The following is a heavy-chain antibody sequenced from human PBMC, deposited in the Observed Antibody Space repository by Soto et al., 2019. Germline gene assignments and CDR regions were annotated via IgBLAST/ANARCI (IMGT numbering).Heavy chain of an antibody. CDR1: GFSLSTSGVG. CDR2: IYWDYDK. CDR3: ARTMIVVVTNQDYFDY. J-gene: IGHJ4*02. Sequence: QITLKASGPTLVKPTQTLTLTCTFSGFSLSTSGVGVVWIRQHPGQAMEWLALIYWDYDKRYIPSLKSRLTITKDTSKNQVVRTMTNMDPVDTATYYCARTMIVVVTNQDYFDYRVQGTLVTVSS. V-gene: IGHV2-5*02. D-gene: IGHD3-22*01.